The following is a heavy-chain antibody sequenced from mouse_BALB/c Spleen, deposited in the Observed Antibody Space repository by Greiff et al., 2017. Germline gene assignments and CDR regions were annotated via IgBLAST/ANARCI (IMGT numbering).Heavy chain of an antibody. D-gene: IGHD1-1*01. CDR1: GYTFTDYA. CDR3: AREEGNYYGSSYFDY. Sequence: VQRVESGPEVVRPGVSVKISCKGSGYTFTDYAMHWVKQSHAKSLEWIGVISTYNGNTNYNQKFKGKATMTVDKSSSTAYMELARLTSEDSAIYYCAREEGNYYGSSYFDYWGQGTTLTVSS. J-gene: IGHJ2*01. V-gene: IGHV1-67*01. CDR2: ISTYNGNT.